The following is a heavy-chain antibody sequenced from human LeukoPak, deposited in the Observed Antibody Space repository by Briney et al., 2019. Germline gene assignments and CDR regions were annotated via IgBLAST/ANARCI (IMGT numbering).Heavy chain of an antibody. CDR1: GGSISSYY. J-gene: IGHJ4*02. D-gene: IGHD4-11*01. CDR2: IYYSGST. CDR3: PRLNSLTTTMYHLEY. Sequence: SETLSLTCTVSGGSISSYYWSWIRQPPGKGLEWIGYIYYSGSTNYNPSLKSRVTISVDTSKNQFSLKLSSVTAADTAVYYCPRLNSLTTTMYHLEYWGQGTLVTVSS. V-gene: IGHV4-59*01.